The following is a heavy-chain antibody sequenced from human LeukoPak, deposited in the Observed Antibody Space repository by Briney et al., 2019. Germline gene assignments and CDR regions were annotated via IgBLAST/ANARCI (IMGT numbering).Heavy chain of an antibody. V-gene: IGHV3-9*01. CDR2: ISWNSGDI. Sequence: PGRSLKLSCTASGFTFDDFAMYWVRQAPGKGLEWVSAISWNSGDIDCAGSVKGRFTISRDNAKNSLYLQMDSLRLEDTALYFCAKDKGASGTYFDYYLDQWGQGTLVTVSS. CDR1: GFTFDDFA. D-gene: IGHD1-26*01. CDR3: AKDKGASGTYFDYYLDQ. J-gene: IGHJ4*02.